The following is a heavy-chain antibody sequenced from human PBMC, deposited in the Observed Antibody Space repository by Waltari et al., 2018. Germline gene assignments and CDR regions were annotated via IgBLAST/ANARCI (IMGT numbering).Heavy chain of an antibody. CDR2: IYWNDDK. CDR3: AHTIFGVVIPTMNYYFDY. D-gene: IGHD3-3*01. CDR1: GFSLSTSGVG. V-gene: IGHV2-5*01. J-gene: IGHJ4*02. Sequence: QITLKESGPTLVKPTQTLTLTCTFSGFSLSTSGVGVGWIRQPPGKALEWLALIYWNDDKRYSPSLKSRLTITKDTSKNQVVLTMTNMDPVDTATYYCAHTIFGVVIPTMNYYFDYWGQGTLVTVSS.